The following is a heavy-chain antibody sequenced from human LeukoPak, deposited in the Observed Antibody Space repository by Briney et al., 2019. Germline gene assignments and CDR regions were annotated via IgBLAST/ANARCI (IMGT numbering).Heavy chain of an antibody. CDR2: INPNSGGT. V-gene: IGHV1-2*06. CDR1: GYTFTGYY. Sequence: ASVKVSCKASGYTFTGYYMHWVRQAPGQGLEWMGRINPNSGGTNYAQKFQGRVTMTRDTSISTAYMELSRLRSDDTAVYYCARDRYTHNSGPAYFDYWGQGTLVTVSS. D-gene: IGHD1-1*01. CDR3: ARDRYTHNSGPAYFDY. J-gene: IGHJ4*02.